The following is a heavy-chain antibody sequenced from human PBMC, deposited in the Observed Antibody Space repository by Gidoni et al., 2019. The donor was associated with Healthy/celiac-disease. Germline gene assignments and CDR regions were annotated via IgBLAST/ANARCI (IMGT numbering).Heavy chain of an antibody. D-gene: IGHD2-2*01. V-gene: IGHV4-59*01. CDR2: IYSSGST. J-gene: IGHJ5*02. CDR3: TRGGGVPAAKAFDP. CDR1: GGSISSYY. Sequence: QVQLQESGPGLVKPSETLSLTCTVSGGSISSYYWSWIRQPPGKGLEWIGYIYSSGSTNYNPSLRSRVTISVDTSKNQFSLKLTSVNVADTAVYYCTRGGGVPAAKAFDPWGQGTLVTVSS.